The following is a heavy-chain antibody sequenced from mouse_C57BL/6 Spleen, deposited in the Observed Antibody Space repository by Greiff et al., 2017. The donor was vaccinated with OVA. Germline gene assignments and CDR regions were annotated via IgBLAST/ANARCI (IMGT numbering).Heavy chain of an antibody. CDR1: GYTFTSYW. J-gene: IGHJ1*03. V-gene: IGHV1-64*01. CDR2: IHPNSGST. CDR3: AKIYDYWYFDV. D-gene: IGHD2-3*01. Sequence: QVQLQQPGAELVKPGASVKLSCKASGYTFTSYWMHWVKQRPGQGLEWIGMIHPNSGSTNYNEKFKSKATLTVDKSSSTAYMQLSSLTSDDSAVYYCAKIYDYWYFDVWGTGTTVTVSS.